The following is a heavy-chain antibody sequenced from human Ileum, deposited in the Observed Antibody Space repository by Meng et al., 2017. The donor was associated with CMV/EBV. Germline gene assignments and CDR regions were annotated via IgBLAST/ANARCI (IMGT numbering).Heavy chain of an antibody. CDR3: ARDVFRGEAFDI. CDR2: ISSSSMTT. V-gene: IGHV3-11*04. J-gene: IGHJ3*02. CDR1: GFSFSDYY. D-gene: IGHD3-3*01. Sequence: GGSLRLSCAASGFSFSDYYMSWIRQAPGKGLEWISYISSSSMTTQYAESVKGRFTISRDNAKNSLYLEMNGLRAEDTAVYYCARDVFRGEAFDIWGQGTMVNVSS.